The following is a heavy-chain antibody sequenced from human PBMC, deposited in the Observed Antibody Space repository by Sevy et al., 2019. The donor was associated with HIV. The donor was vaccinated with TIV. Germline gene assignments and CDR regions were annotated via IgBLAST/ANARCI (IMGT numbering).Heavy chain of an antibody. CDR1: GITFTTSG. D-gene: IGHD3-9*01. Sequence: GGSLRLSCAVSGITFTTSGMHWVRQAPGKGLEWVAVISYDGRNKFYGDSVKGRFTISRDNSKNMLYLQMNSLRTDDTAVYYCAKDFTGYNGMDVWGQGTMVTVSS. V-gene: IGHV3-30*18. J-gene: IGHJ6*02. CDR3: AKDFTGYNGMDV. CDR2: ISYDGRNK.